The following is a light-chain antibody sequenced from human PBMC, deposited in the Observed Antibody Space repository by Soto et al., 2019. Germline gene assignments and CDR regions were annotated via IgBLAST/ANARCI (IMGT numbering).Light chain of an antibody. CDR1: QGIDNY. CDR3: QQYDSILGT. V-gene: IGKV1-17*03. Sequence: DIQMTQSPSAMSASVGDRVTITCRASQGIDNYLAWFQQTPGKVPQRLIYAASTLQSGVPSRFSGSGSGTEFTLTISNLQPDDFATYYCQQYDSILGTFGPGTKVEIK. J-gene: IGKJ1*01. CDR2: AAS.